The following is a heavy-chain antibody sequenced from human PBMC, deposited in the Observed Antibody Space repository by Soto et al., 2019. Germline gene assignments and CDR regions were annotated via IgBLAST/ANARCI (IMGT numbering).Heavy chain of an antibody. D-gene: IGHD3-9*01. J-gene: IGHJ6*02. Sequence: LSLTFAVYGGSFSGYYWSWIRQPPGKGLEWIGEINHSGSTNYNPSLKSRVTISVDTSKNQFSLKLSSVTAADTAVYYCARGDRYYDILTGYYKDGMDVWGQVPPVTFSS. V-gene: IGHV4-34*01. CDR3: ARGDRYYDILTGYYKDGMDV. CDR1: GGSFSGYY. CDR2: INHSGST.